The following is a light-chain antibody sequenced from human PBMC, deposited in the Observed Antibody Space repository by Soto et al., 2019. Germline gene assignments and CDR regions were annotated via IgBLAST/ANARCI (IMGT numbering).Light chain of an antibody. V-gene: IGKV1-5*01. Sequence: DIQMTQSHSTLSAAGGDGEACRCRASQSISSWLAWYQQKPGKAPKLLIYDASSLESGVFSRFSGRRSGTECTLTITTLQLYDFATYYGQQYNSYWTFGQGTKVDIK. CDR2: DAS. CDR1: QSISSW. CDR3: QQYNSYWT. J-gene: IGKJ1*01.